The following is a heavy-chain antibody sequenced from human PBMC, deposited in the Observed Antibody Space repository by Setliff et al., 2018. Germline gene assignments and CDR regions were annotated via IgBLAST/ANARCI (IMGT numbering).Heavy chain of an antibody. D-gene: IGHD6-19*01. J-gene: IGHJ4*02. Sequence: ASVKVSCKASGYIFTSYGFSWVRQAPGQGLEWMGWISTYNGKTNYAQKFQGRVTMTTDTSTSTAYMELSSLRSEDTAVYYCARTPPNRGLSNGWYVDYWGQGALVTVSS. CDR3: ARTPPNRGLSNGWYVDY. CDR1: GYIFTSYG. V-gene: IGHV1-18*01. CDR2: ISTYNGKT.